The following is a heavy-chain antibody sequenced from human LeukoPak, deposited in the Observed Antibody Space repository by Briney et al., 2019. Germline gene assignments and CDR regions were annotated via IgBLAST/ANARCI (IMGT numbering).Heavy chain of an antibody. D-gene: IGHD1-26*01. V-gene: IGHV4-38-2*01. CDR3: ARRGGSYSYYYMDV. Sequence: SETPSLTCAVSGYSISRGYYWGWIRQPPGKGLEWIGSIYHSGSTYYNPSLKSRVTISVDTSKNQFSLNLSSVTAADTAVYYCARRGGSYSYYYMDVWGKGTTVTVSS. J-gene: IGHJ6*03. CDR2: IYHSGST. CDR1: GYSISRGYY.